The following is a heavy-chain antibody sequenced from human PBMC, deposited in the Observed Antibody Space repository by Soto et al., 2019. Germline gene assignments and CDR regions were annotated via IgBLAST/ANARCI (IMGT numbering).Heavy chain of an antibody. CDR3: ARVGTEFGGFWEYYFDY. V-gene: IGHV1-18*01. CDR2: ISAYNGNT. Sequence: ASVKVSCKASGYTFTSYGISWVRQAPGQGLEWMGWISAYNGNTNYAQKLQGRVTMTTDTSTSTAYMELRSLRSDDTAVYYCARVGTEFGGFWEYYFDYWGQGTLVTVSS. J-gene: IGHJ4*02. CDR1: GYTFTSYG. D-gene: IGHD3-3*01.